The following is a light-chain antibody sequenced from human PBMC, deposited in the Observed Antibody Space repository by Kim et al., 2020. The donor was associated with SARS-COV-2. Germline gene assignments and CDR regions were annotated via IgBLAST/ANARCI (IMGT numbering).Light chain of an antibody. V-gene: IGLV2-8*01. Sequence: GQSVTLSCTGNSSDGGGYNYVSWYQHHPGKAPQLMIYEVTKRPSGVPDRFSGSKSGNTASLTVSGLQAEDEADYYCGSYVGNNNFVFGTGTKVTVL. CDR1: SSDGGGYNY. J-gene: IGLJ1*01. CDR3: GSYVGNNNFV. CDR2: EVT.